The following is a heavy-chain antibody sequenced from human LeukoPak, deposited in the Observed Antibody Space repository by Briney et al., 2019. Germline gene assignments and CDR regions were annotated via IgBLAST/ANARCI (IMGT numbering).Heavy chain of an antibody. CDR3: ARGVTTFGGVIVNHYFDY. D-gene: IGHD3-16*02. V-gene: IGHV3-30-3*01. CDR2: ISYDGSNK. Sequence: GGSLRLSCTASGLTFSSYAMSWVRQAPGKGLEWVAVISYDGSNKYYADSVKGRFTISRDNSKNTLYLQMNSLRAEDTAVYYCARGVTTFGGVIVNHYFDYWGQGTLVTVSS. J-gene: IGHJ4*02. CDR1: GLTFSSYA.